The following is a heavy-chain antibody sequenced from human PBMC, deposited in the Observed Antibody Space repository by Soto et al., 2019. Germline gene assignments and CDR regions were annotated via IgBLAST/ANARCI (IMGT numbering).Heavy chain of an antibody. D-gene: IGHD5-18*01. CDR3: ARERRYSYGYVWYYYGMDV. Sequence: SETLSLTCAVYGGSFSGYYWSWIRQPPGKGLEWIGEINHSGSTNYNPSLKSRVTISVDTSKNQFSLKLSSVTAADTAVYYCARERRYSYGYVWYYYGMDVWGQGTTVT. V-gene: IGHV4-34*01. CDR1: GGSFSGYY. CDR2: INHSGST. J-gene: IGHJ6*02.